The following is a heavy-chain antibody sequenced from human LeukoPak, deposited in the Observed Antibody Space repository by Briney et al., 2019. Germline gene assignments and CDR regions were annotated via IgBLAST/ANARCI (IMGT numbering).Heavy chain of an antibody. V-gene: IGHV1-18*01. CDR2: ISAYNGNT. CDR3: ARDRLGGDLTGESLY. CDR1: GYPFDNFG. D-gene: IGHD1-14*01. J-gene: IGHJ4*02. Sequence: ASVKVSCKASGYPFDNFGLTWVRQAPGQGLEWMGWISAYNGNTHYAQKFRDRLTMTTDTSTRTAYLELRSLKSNDTAVYYCARDRLGGDLTGESLYWGQGTLVTVSS.